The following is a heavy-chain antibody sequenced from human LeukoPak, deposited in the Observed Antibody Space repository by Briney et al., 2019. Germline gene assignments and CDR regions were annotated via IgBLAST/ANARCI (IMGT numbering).Heavy chain of an antibody. D-gene: IGHD5-18*01. V-gene: IGHV5-51*01. CDR2: IYPGDSDT. J-gene: IGHJ6*03. Sequence: GESLKISCKGSGYSFTSYWIGWVRQLPGKGLEWMGIIYPGDSDTRYSPSFQGQVTISADKSISTAYLQWSSLKASDTAMYYCARQGSGYSPTYYYYMDVWGKGTTVTISS. CDR3: ARQGSGYSPTYYYYMDV. CDR1: GYSFTSYW.